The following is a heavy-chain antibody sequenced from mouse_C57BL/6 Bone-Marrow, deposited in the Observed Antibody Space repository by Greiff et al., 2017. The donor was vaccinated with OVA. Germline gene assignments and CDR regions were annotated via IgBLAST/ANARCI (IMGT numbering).Heavy chain of an antibody. CDR1: GFNIKDDY. D-gene: IGHD1-1*01. CDR2: IDPENGDT. Sequence: VQLQQSGAELVRPGASVKLSCTASGFNIKDDYMHWVKQRSEQGLEWIGWIDPENGDTEYASKFQGKATITAATSSNTAYLQLSSLTSEDTAVYYCTTSFITTVVATDFDYWGQGTTLTVSS. V-gene: IGHV14-4*01. CDR3: TTSFITTVVATDFDY. J-gene: IGHJ2*01.